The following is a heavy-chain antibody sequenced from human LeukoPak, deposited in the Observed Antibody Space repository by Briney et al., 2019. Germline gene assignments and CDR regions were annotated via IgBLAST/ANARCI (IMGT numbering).Heavy chain of an antibody. D-gene: IGHD1-26*01. CDR1: GFTFSSYA. CDR3: ARSIVGATPFDP. V-gene: IGHV3-23*01. CDR2: ISGSGGST. Sequence: GGSLRLSCAASGFTFSSYAMSWVRQAPGKGLEWVSAISGSGGSTYYADSVKGRFTISRDNSKNTLYLQMNSLRAEGTAVYYCARSIVGATPFDPWGQGTLVTVSS. J-gene: IGHJ5*02.